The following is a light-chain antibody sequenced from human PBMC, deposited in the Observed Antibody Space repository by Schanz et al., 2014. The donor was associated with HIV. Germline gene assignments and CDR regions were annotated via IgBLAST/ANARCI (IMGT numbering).Light chain of an antibody. CDR3: QHYGSS. CDR1: QDVSSN. J-gene: IGKJ3*01. V-gene: IGKV3-20*01. Sequence: EIVLTQSPGTLSLSPGERAVLSCRATQDVSSNLAWYQQKPGQAPRLLIYGASTRVTGIPARFSGSGSGTDFTLTVNRLEAEDFALYYCQHYGSSFGPGTKVDIK. CDR2: GAS.